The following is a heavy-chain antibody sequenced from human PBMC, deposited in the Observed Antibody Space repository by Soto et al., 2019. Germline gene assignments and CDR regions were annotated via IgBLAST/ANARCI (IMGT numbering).Heavy chain of an antibody. V-gene: IGHV4-31*03. Sequence: PSETLSLTCTVSGGSISSSSYYWGWIRQPPGKGLEWIGYIYYSGSTYYNPSLKSRVTISVDTSKNQFSLKLSSVTAADTAVYYCARDRSTWSGYYMYYGMDVWGQGTTVTVSS. J-gene: IGHJ6*02. D-gene: IGHD3-3*01. CDR2: IYYSGST. CDR3: ARDRSTWSGYYMYYGMDV. CDR1: GGSISSSSYY.